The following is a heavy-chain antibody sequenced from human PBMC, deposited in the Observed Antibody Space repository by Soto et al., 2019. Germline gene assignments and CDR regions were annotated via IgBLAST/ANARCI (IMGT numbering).Heavy chain of an antibody. CDR2: INHSGST. CDR1: GGSFSGYY. J-gene: IGHJ5*02. Sequence: PSETLSLTCAVYGGSFSGYYWSWIRQPPGKGLEWIGEINHSGSTNYNPSLKSRVTISVDTSKNQFSLKLSSVTAADTAVYYCARGRSSSCNWFAPWGQGTLVTVSS. CDR3: ARGRSSSCNWFAP. D-gene: IGHD6-13*01. V-gene: IGHV4-34*01.